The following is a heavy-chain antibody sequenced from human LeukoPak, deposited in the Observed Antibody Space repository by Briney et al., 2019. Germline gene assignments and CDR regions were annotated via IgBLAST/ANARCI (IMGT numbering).Heavy chain of an antibody. V-gene: IGHV3-23*01. CDR3: ANCGLPGARYYFDY. CDR2: ISGSGGST. J-gene: IGHJ4*02. CDR1: GFTFSSYA. Sequence: GGSLRLSCAASGFTFSSYAMSWVRQAPGKGLEWVSAISGSGGSTYYADSVKGRFTISRDNSKNTLYLQMNSLRAEDMAVYYCANCGLPGARYYFDYWGQGTLVTVSS. D-gene: IGHD2-21*01.